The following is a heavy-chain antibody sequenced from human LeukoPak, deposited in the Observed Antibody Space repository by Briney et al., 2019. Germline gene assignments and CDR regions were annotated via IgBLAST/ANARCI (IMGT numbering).Heavy chain of an antibody. J-gene: IGHJ5*02. D-gene: IGHD3-10*01. CDR3: ARDPLGSGGYYDH. CDR1: GFSFSGYW. Sequence: GGSLRLSCAASGFSFSGYWMSWVRLAPGRGLEWVANINQAGSEKNYVDSVRGRVTISRDNAKRSLYLQMNSLRAEDTAVYFCARDPLGSGGYYDHWGQGTLVTVSS. V-gene: IGHV3-7*01. CDR2: INQAGSEK.